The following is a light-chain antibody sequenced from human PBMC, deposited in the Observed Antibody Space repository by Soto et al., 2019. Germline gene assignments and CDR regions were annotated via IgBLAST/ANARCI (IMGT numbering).Light chain of an antibody. CDR1: QSVSSSY. CDR2: GAS. J-gene: IGKJ1*01. Sequence: EIVLTQSPGTLSLFPGERATLSCRASQSVSSSYLAWYQQKPGQAPRLLIYGASSRATGIPDRFSGSGSGTDFTLTISRLEPEDFAVYFCHHYASTFGQGTKVDIK. V-gene: IGKV3-20*01. CDR3: HHYAST.